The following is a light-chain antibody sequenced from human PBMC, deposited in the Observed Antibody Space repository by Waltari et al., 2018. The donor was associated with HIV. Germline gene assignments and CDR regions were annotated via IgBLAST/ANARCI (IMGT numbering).Light chain of an antibody. CDR2: EVS. V-gene: IGLV2-8*01. CDR3: NSYAGSNNWV. J-gene: IGLJ3*02. Sequence: QSAPTQPPSASGSPGQSVPISCPGTSSHVGGYNYVSSYQQHPGKAPSLMIYEVSKRPSGVPDRFSGSKSGNTASLTVSGLQAEDEADYYCNSYAGSNNWVFGGGTKRTVL. CDR1: SSHVGGYNY.